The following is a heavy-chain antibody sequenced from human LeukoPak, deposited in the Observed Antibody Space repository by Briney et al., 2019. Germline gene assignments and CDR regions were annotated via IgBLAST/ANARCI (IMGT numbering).Heavy chain of an antibody. CDR1: GSTFDRSG. V-gene: IGHV3-48*04. Sequence: EGSLRLSCVASGSTFDRSGMIWVRQAPGKGLEWVSYITGRSSSIYYADSVKGRFTISRDNAKNSLYLQMNSLRAEDTAVYYCARDLYDFWSGYRNFDYWGQGTLVTVSS. D-gene: IGHD3-3*01. CDR3: ARDLYDFWSGYRNFDY. J-gene: IGHJ4*02. CDR2: ITGRSSSI.